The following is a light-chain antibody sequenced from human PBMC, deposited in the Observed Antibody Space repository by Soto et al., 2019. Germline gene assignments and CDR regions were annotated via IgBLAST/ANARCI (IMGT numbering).Light chain of an antibody. CDR2: DVK. V-gene: IGLV2-11*01. CDR3: CSYAGSCFV. Sequence: QSALTQPRSVSGAPGQSVAISCTGTSSDIGAYDYVSWYQQHPGQAPNLIIYDVKKRPSGVPDRFFGSKSGNTASLTISGLQAEDEADYYCCSYAGSCFVFGTGTKLTVL. J-gene: IGLJ1*01. CDR1: SSDIGAYDY.